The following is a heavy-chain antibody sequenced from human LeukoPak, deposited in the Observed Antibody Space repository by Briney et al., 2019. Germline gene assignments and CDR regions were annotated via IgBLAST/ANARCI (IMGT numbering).Heavy chain of an antibody. CDR1: GFTFDDYA. Sequence: GGSLRLSCAASGFTFDDYAMHWVRQAPGKGLEWVSGISWNSGSIGYADSVKGRFTISRDNAKNSLYLQMNSLRAEDTALYYCAKDKAGAMDWVFGIWGQGTMVTVSS. D-gene: IGHD2-2*03. CDR2: ISWNSGSI. CDR3: AKDKAGAMDWVFGI. V-gene: IGHV3-9*01. J-gene: IGHJ3*02.